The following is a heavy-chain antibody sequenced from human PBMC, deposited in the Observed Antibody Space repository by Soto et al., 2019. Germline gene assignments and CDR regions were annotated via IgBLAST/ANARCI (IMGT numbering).Heavy chain of an antibody. CDR3: ARDPTESWTIFGIGSYGLDV. V-gene: IGHV1-69*06. Sequence: SVQVSCKASGGTFSSYAISWVRQAPGQGLEWMGGIIPIFGTANYAQKFQGRVTITADKSTSTAYMELSSLRSEDTAVYYCARDPTESWTIFGIGSYGLDVWGQGTTVTV. CDR1: GGTFSSYA. CDR2: IIPIFGTA. J-gene: IGHJ6*02. D-gene: IGHD3-3*01.